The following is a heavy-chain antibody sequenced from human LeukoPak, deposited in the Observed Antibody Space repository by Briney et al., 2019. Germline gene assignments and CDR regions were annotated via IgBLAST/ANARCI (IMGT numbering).Heavy chain of an antibody. D-gene: IGHD4-23*01. J-gene: IGHJ4*02. CDR1: GYTFTGYY. V-gene: IGHV1-2*02. CDR2: INPNSGGT. CDR3: ARASGSYGGYFDY. Sequence: PGASVKVSCKASGYTFTGYYMHWVRQAPGQGLEWMGWINPNSGGTNYAQKFQGRVTMTRDTSISTAYMELSRLRSDDTAVYYCARASGSYGGYFDYWGQGTLVTVSS.